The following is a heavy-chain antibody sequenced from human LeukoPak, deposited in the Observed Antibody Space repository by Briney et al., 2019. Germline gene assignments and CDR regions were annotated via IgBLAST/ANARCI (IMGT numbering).Heavy chain of an antibody. CDR3: ARSITMVRGVIFWFDP. CDR1: GGSISSSSYD. V-gene: IGHV4-39*01. D-gene: IGHD3-10*01. J-gene: IGHJ5*02. CDR2: IYYSGST. Sequence: KASETLSLTCTVSGGSISSSSYDWGWIRQPPGKGLEWIGSIYYSGSTYYNPSLKRRVTISVDTSKNQFSLKLSSVTAADTAVYYCARSITMVRGVIFWFDPWGQGTLVTVSS.